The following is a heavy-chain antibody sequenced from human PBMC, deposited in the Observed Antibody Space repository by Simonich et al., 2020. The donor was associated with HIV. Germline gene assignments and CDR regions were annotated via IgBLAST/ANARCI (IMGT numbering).Heavy chain of an antibody. CDR1: GFSLSTSGVG. J-gene: IGHJ4*02. CDR3: AHSPGGGSGSYYNYFDY. Sequence: QITLKESGPTLVKPTQTLTLTCTFSGFSLSTSGVGVGWIRPPPGKALEWLALIYWDDDKRYSPSLKSRLTITKDTSKNQVVLTMTNMDPVDTATYYCAHSPGGGSGSYYNYFDYWGQGTLVTVSS. D-gene: IGHD3-10*01. CDR2: IYWDDDK. V-gene: IGHV2-5*02.